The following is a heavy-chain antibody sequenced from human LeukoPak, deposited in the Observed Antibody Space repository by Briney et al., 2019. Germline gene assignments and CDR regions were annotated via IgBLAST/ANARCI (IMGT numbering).Heavy chain of an antibody. Sequence: GESLKISCQGSEYSFATYWIAWLRQMPGKGLEWMGIIYPSDSDTRYSPSFQGQVTISADRSIKTAYLQWSSLKASDTAMYYCTIPLQGIGGATGFDYWRQGTLVTVSS. J-gene: IGHJ4*02. D-gene: IGHD1-26*01. CDR1: EYSFATYW. CDR2: IYPSDSDT. CDR3: TIPLQGIGGATGFDY. V-gene: IGHV5-51*01.